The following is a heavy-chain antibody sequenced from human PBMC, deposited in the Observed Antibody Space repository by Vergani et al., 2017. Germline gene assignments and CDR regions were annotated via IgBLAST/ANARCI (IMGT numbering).Heavy chain of an antibody. J-gene: IGHJ6*02. CDR1: GFTFSYAW. D-gene: IGHD5-18*01. CDR3: TTDPPKNTAMEERNLLYYYYDGMDF. CDR2: IKSKTDGGTT. V-gene: IGHV3-15*01. Sequence: EVQLVESGGGLVKPGGSLRLSCAASGFTFSYAWMSWVRQAPGKGLEWVGRIKSKTDGGTTDYAAPVKGRFTISRDESKNTLYLQMNSLKTEDTAVYYCTTDPPKNTAMEERNLLYYYYDGMDFWGQGTTVTVSS.